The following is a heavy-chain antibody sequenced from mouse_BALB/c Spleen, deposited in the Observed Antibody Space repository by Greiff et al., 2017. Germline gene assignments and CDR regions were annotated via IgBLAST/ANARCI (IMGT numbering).Heavy chain of an antibody. V-gene: IGHV1-7*01. J-gene: IGHJ2*01. CDR2: INPSTGYT. CDR3: ARVYYRYDVPYYFDY. Sequence: VQLQQSGDDLVKPGASVKMSCKASGYTFTSYWMHWVKQRPGQGLEWIGYINPSTGYTEYNQKFKDKATLTADKSSSTAYMQLSSLTSEDSAVYYCARVYYRYDVPYYFDYWGQGTTLTVSS. D-gene: IGHD2-14*01. CDR1: GYTFTSYW.